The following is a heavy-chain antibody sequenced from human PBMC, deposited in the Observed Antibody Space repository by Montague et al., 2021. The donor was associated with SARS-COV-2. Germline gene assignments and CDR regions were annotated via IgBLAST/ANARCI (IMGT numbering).Heavy chain of an antibody. CDR1: GDSVSRNSAA. CDR3: ARTSAPSDY. D-gene: IGHD1-26*01. V-gene: IGHV6-1*01. CDR2: TYYRSKWYN. J-gene: IGHJ4*02. Sequence: CAISGDSVSRNSAAWNWIRQSPSSGLEWLGRTYYRSKWYNDYAVSVKSRITINPDTSKNQISLQLNSVTPEDTAVYYCARTSAPSDYWGQGTLVTVSS.